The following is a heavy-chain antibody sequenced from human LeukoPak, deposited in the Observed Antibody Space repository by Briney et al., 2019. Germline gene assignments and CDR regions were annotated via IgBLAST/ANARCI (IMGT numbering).Heavy chain of an antibody. D-gene: IGHD5-18*01. V-gene: IGHV4-59*01. CDR3: ATNLPGYSYGYWVA. CDR2: MFYTGSG. J-gene: IGHJ5*02. CDR1: GGSMSNSY. Sequence: SETLSLTCTVSGGSMSNSYWNWIRQPPGKGLEWIAYMFYTGSGKYNPSLKSRVTISVDTSKRQISLKLTSVTAADTAVYYCATNLPGYSYGYWVAWGQGTLVTVSS.